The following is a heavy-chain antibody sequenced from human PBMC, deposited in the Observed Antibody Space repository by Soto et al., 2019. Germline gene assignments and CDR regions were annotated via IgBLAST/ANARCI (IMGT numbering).Heavy chain of an antibody. Sequence: QLQLQESGRGLVKPSETLSLTCTVSGGSISSNNYYWGWIRQPPGKGLQWIGGISHSGDTYQNPSLKTRVTMSVDRSTIQFALKLRSVTAADTGVYYCARHRYDATVPYALDYWGQGALVTVSS. CDR1: GGSISSNNYY. J-gene: IGHJ1*01. CDR3: ARHRYDATVPYALDY. D-gene: IGHD2-2*01. CDR2: ISHSGDT. V-gene: IGHV4-39*01.